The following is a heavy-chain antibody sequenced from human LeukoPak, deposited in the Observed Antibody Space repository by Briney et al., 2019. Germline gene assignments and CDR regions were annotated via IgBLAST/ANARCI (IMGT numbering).Heavy chain of an antibody. D-gene: IGHD2-15*01. CDR3: ARVAAFAGVYYYYYMDV. Sequence: ASVKVSCKASGYTFTSYGISWVGQAPGQGLEGMGWINAYNGNTNYAQKLQGRVTMTTDTSTSTAYMELRSLRSDDTAVYYCARVAAFAGVYYYYYMDVWGKGTTVTVSS. CDR1: GYTFTSYG. V-gene: IGHV1-18*01. CDR2: INAYNGNT. J-gene: IGHJ6*03.